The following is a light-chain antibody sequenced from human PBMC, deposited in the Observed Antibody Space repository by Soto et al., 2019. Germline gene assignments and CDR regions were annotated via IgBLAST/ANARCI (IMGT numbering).Light chain of an antibody. J-gene: IGKJ2*01. Sequence: EIVLTQSPGTLSLSPGXRATLSCRASQSVSSSYLAWYQQKPVQAPRLLIYGASSRATGIPDRFSGSGSGTDFTLTISRLEPEDFAVYYCQQYGSSPLYTFGQGTKVDIK. CDR2: GAS. CDR1: QSVSSSY. CDR3: QQYGSSPLYT. V-gene: IGKV3-20*01.